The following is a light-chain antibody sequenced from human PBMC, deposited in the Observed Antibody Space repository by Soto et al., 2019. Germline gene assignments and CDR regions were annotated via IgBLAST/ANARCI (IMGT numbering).Light chain of an antibody. CDR1: QSMSDS. CDR3: QQSYSNSYT. CDR2: SAS. J-gene: IGKJ2*01. Sequence: DIQLTQSPSSLSGSVGDRVTITCGASQSMSDSLNWYQQKSGKAPKLLIYSASSLESGVPSRFSGSGSGTDFTLTISSLQPEDFGTYFCQQSYSNSYTFGQGTTLEIK. V-gene: IGKV1-39*01.